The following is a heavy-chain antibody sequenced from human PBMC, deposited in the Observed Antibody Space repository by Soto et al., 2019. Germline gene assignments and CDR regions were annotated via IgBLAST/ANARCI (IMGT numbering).Heavy chain of an antibody. J-gene: IGHJ4*02. Sequence: QVQLVQSGAEVKKPGSSVKVSCKASGGTFSSYAISWVRQAPGQGLEWMGGIIPIFGTANYAQKFQGRVTITADESTSTAYMELSSLRSEDTAVYYCARGPYYYDSSGLVVYFGYWGQGTLVTVSS. CDR2: IIPIFGTA. CDR1: GGTFSSYA. D-gene: IGHD3-22*01. V-gene: IGHV1-69*12. CDR3: ARGPYYYDSSGLVVYFGY.